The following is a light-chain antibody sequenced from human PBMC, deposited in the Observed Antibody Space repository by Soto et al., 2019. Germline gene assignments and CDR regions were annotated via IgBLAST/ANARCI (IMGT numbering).Light chain of an antibody. CDR2: AAS. CDR3: QQRSNWPPWT. J-gene: IGKJ1*01. V-gene: IGKV1-9*01. CDR1: QGISRY. Sequence: IQLTQSPSSLSASVGDSVTITCRASQGISRYLSWYQQKPGRAPKLLISAASTLQSGVPARFSGSGSGTDFTLTISSLEPEDFAVYYCQQRSNWPPWTFGQGTKVDIK.